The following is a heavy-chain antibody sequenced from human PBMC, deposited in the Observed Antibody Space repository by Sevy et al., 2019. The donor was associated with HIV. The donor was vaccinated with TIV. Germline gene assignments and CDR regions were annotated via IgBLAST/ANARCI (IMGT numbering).Heavy chain of an antibody. J-gene: IGHJ3*02. V-gene: IGHV3-30-3*01. CDR1: GFTFSSYA. D-gene: IGHD3-10*01. CDR3: ARGGTKLVRAAKFPGHAFDI. Sequence: GGSLRLSCAASGFTFSSYAMHWVRQAPGKGLEWVAVISYDGSNKYYADSVKGRFTISRDNSKNTLYLQMNSLRAEDTAVYYCARGGTKLVRAAKFPGHAFDIWGQGTMVTVSS. CDR2: ISYDGSNK.